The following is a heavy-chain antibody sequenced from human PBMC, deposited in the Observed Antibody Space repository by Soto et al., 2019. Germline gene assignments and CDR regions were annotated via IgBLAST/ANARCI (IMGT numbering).Heavy chain of an antibody. Sequence: QVQLVQSGAEVKKPGSSVKVSCKASGGTFSSYAISWVRQAPGQGLEWMGGIIPIFGTANYAQKFQGRVTITADKPTSTAYMEMSSRRLEDTAVYYGARARITLVRGRSYYGMEVWGQGTTVTVSS. J-gene: IGHJ6*02. CDR1: GGTFSSYA. D-gene: IGHD3-10*01. V-gene: IGHV1-69*06. CDR2: IIPIFGTA. CDR3: ARARITLVRGRSYYGMEV.